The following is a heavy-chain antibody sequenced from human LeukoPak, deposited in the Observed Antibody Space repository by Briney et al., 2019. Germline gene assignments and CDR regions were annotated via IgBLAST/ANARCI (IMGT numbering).Heavy chain of an antibody. D-gene: IGHD3-22*01. Sequence: ASVKVSCKASGYTFTGYFIHWERQAPGQGLEWMGWINPNSGGTNYAQKFQGRVTMTRDTSISTAYMELSRLRSDDTAVYYCARDERYDSSGYPFDYWGQGILVTVSS. J-gene: IGHJ4*02. CDR2: INPNSGGT. CDR1: GYTFTGYF. V-gene: IGHV1-2*02. CDR3: ARDERYDSSGYPFDY.